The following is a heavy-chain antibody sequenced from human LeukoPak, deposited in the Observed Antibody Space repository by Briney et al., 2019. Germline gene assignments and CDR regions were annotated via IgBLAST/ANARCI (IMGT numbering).Heavy chain of an antibody. D-gene: IGHD6-19*01. V-gene: IGHV4-39*01. CDR1: GGSISSSRYY. Sequence: SETLSLTCTVSGGSISSSRYYWGWIRQRRGKGLEWIGSIYYSGSTYYNPSLKSRVTISVDTSKTPFSLKLRSVTAADTAVYYCARGSSGWYAGNVDYWGHGNLVTVSS. CDR3: ARGSSGWYAGNVDY. CDR2: IYYSGST. J-gene: IGHJ4*01.